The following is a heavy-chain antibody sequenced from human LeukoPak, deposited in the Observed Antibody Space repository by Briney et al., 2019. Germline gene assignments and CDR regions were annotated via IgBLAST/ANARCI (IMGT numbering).Heavy chain of an antibody. CDR3: ALAARSRGPFDY. CDR2: IIPIFGTA. D-gene: IGHD6-6*01. V-gene: IGHV1-69*05. Sequence: ASVKVSCKASGYTFTTYGISWVRQAPGQGLEWMGGIIPIFGTANYAQKFQGRVTITTDESTSTAYMELSSLRSEDTAVYYCALAARSRGPFDYWGQGTLVTVSS. J-gene: IGHJ4*02. CDR1: GYTFTTYG.